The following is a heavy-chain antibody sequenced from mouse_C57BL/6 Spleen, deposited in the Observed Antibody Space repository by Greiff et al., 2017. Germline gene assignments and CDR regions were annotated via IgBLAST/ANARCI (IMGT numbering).Heavy chain of an antibody. CDR2: IYPGDGDT. D-gene: IGHD2-3*01. CDR1: GYAFSSSW. CDR3: ARRIYDGYSYFDY. Sequence: QVQLQQSGPELVKPGASVKISCTASGYAFSSSWMNWVKQRPGKGLEWIGRIYPGDGDTNYNGMFKGKATLTADKSSSTAYMHLSSLTSEDSAVYFCARRIYDGYSYFDYWGQGTTLTVAS. V-gene: IGHV1-82*01. J-gene: IGHJ2*01.